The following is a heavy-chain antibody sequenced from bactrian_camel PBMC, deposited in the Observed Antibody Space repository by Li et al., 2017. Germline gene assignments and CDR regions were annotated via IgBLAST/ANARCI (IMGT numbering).Heavy chain of an antibody. Sequence: VQLVESGGGSAQDGGSLRLSCTVSGHDDGSGVMGWFRQAPGKGREGIAAADLGGGRENYADSVKGRFAVSRDTAKNTLYLQMNSLKPDDTGVYYCAADRGYGLDCDDASGYWGQGTQVTVS. V-gene: IGHV3S40*01. J-gene: IGHJ6*01. D-gene: IGHD3*01. CDR1: GHDDGSGV. CDR3: AADRGYGLDCDDASGY. CDR2: ADLGGGRE.